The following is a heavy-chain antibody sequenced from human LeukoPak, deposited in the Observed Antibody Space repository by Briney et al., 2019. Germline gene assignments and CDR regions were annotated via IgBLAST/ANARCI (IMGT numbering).Heavy chain of an antibody. CDR3: ARRGYSSSSRPNYYYYYYMDV. D-gene: IGHD6-6*01. J-gene: IGHJ6*03. V-gene: IGHV1-46*01. CDR1: GYTFTSYH. CDR2: INPSGGST. Sequence: ASVKVSCKASGYTFTSYHMHWVRQAPGQGLEWMGIINPSGGSTSYAQKFQGRVTMTRDMSTSTVYMELSSVTAADTAVYYCARRGYSSSSRPNYYYYYYMDVWGKGTTVTVSS.